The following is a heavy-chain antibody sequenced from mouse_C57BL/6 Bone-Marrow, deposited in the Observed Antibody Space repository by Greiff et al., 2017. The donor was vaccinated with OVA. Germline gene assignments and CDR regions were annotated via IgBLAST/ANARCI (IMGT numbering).Heavy chain of an antibody. V-gene: IGHV1-81*01. CDR3: ASRIYSFHWYVDV. D-gene: IGHD2-12*01. Sequence: QVQLKQSGAELARPGASVKLSCKASGYTFTSYGISWVKQRTGQGLEWIGEIYPRSGNTYYNEKFKGKATLTADKSYSTAYMELRSLTSEDSAVYFCASRIYSFHWYVDVWGTGTTVTVSS. CDR1: GYTFTSYG. CDR2: IYPRSGNT. J-gene: IGHJ1*03.